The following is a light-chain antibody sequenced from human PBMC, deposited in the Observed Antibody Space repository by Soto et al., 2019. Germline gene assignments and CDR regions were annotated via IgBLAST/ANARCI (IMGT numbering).Light chain of an antibody. CDR1: AGAVTSAYS. CDR2: STS. Sequence: QAVVTQEPSLTVSPGGTVTLRCASSAGAVTSAYSTNWLQQKPGQAPRALIYSTSEKHSWTPARFSGSLLGGKAALTLSAAQPEDEADYYCLLYYGGAQVLFGGGTKVTVL. CDR3: LLYYGGAQVL. V-gene: IGLV7-43*01. J-gene: IGLJ2*01.